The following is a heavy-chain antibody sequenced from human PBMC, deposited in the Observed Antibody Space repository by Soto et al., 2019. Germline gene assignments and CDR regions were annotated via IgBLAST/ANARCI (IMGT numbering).Heavy chain of an antibody. V-gene: IGHV1-69*12. CDR1: GGTFSSYA. J-gene: IGHJ6*02. Sequence: QVQLVQSGAEVKKPGSSVKVSCKASGGTFSSYAISWVRQAPGQGLEWMGGIIPIFGTANYAQKFQGRVTTTADEATRTAYMAPSSLRSEDTAVYYCASPTKPLYYYYGMDVWGQGTTVTVSS. D-gene: IGHD1-1*01. CDR2: IIPIFGTA. CDR3: ASPTKPLYYYYGMDV.